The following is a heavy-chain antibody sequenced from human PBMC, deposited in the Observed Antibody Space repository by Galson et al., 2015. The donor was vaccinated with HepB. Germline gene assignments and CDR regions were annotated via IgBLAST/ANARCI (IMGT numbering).Heavy chain of an antibody. CDR1: GFTFSNYG. CDR2: ISYEGGTK. V-gene: IGHV3-30*03. Sequence: SLRLSCAASGFTFSNYGMHWVRQAPGKGLEWVAVISYEGGTKYYADSVKGRFTISRDNSRNTLYLQMDTLRAEDTAVYYCAREGDTYRRGRYGCWGQGTLVTVSS. J-gene: IGHJ4*02. CDR3: AREGDTYRRGRYGC. D-gene: IGHD6-19*01.